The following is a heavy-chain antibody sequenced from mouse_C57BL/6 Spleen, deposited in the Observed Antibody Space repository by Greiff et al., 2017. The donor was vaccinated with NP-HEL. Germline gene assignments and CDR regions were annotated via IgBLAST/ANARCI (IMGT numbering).Heavy chain of an antibody. J-gene: IGHJ3*01. CDR3: TRGDYYGSSSAWFAY. CDR2: ISSGGDYI. V-gene: IGHV5-9-1*02. CDR1: GFTFSSYA. Sequence: EVKLVESGEGLVKPGGSLKLSCAASGFTFSSYAMSWVRQTPEKRLEWVAYISSGGDYIYYADTVKGRFTISRDTARNTLYLQMSSLKSEDTAMYYCTRGDYYGSSSAWFAYWGQGTLVTVSA. D-gene: IGHD1-1*01.